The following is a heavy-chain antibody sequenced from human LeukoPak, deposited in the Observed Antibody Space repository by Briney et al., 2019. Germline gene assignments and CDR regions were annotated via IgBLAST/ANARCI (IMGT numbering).Heavy chain of an antibody. J-gene: IGHJ3*02. Sequence: PSETLSLTCTVSGGSISSSSYYWGWIRQPPGKGLEWIGSIYYSGSTYYNPSLKSRVTISVDTSKNQLSLKLSSVTAADTAVYYCARAYDSSGYRPYDAFDIWGQGTMVTVSS. D-gene: IGHD3-22*01. CDR3: ARAYDSSGYRPYDAFDI. CDR1: GGSISSSSYY. V-gene: IGHV4-39*07. CDR2: IYYSGST.